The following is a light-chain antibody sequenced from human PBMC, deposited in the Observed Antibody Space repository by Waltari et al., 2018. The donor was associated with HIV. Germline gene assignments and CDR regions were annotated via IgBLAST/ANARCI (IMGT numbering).Light chain of an antibody. CDR1: KLGVKY. Sequence: SYELTQPPSVSVSPGQPAIITCSGDKLGVKYASWYQQRPGQSPVLVIYEDVKRPSGIPERFSGSNSGNTATLTISGTQAMDESDYYCQAWDSHNVIFGGGTKLTVL. CDR3: QAWDSHNVI. J-gene: IGLJ2*01. V-gene: IGLV3-1*01. CDR2: EDV.